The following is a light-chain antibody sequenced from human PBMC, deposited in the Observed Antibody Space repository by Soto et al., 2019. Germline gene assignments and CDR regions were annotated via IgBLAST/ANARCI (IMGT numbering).Light chain of an antibody. CDR1: SSDVGGYNY. J-gene: IGLJ1*01. CDR3: SSYTAGGTI. CDR2: EVS. V-gene: IGLV2-14*01. Sequence: QSALTQPASVSGSPGQSITISCTGTSSDVGGYNYVSWYQQHPGKAPKLMIYEVSNRPSGVSNRSSGSKSGNTASLTISGLQAEDEAEYYCSSYTAGGTIFGTGTKVTVL.